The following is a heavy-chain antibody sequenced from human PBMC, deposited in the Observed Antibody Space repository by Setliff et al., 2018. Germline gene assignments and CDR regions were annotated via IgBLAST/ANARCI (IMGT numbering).Heavy chain of an antibody. CDR1: GYSFTSYW. J-gene: IGHJ3*02. D-gene: IGHD1-26*01. CDR2: IYPGDSDT. Sequence: PGESLKISCKGSGYSFTSYWIGWVRQMPGKGLEWMGIIYPGDSDTRYSPSFQGQVTISADKSISTAYLQWSSLKASDTAMYYGARHRWEIDDASDIWGQGTMVTVSS. V-gene: IGHV5-51*01. CDR3: ARHRWEIDDASDI.